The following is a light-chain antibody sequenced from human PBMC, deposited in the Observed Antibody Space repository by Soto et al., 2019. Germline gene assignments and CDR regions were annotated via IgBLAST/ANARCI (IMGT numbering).Light chain of an antibody. CDR3: QQYSSYSAWT. CDR1: QSISSY. CDR2: AAY. Sequence: DIQMTQSPSSLSASVGDRVTITCRASQSISSYLYWYQQKPGKAPKLMVFAAYSLQSGVPSRFSGSGSGTEFTLTIRSLQPDDIATYYCQQYSSYSAWTFGEGTKV. J-gene: IGKJ1*01. V-gene: IGKV1-5*01.